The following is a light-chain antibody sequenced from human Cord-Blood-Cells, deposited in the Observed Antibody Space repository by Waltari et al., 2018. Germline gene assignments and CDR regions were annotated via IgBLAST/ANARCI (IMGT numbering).Light chain of an antibody. Sequence: EIVLTQSPATLSLSPGERATLSRRASQSVSSYLAWYQQKPGQAPRPLIYDSSNRATGSPPMFSSSGSGTDFTLTISSREPEDFAVYYCQQRSNWPLFTFGPGTKVDIK. CDR3: QQRSNWPLFT. V-gene: IGKV3-11*01. J-gene: IGKJ3*01. CDR2: DSS. CDR1: QSVSSY.